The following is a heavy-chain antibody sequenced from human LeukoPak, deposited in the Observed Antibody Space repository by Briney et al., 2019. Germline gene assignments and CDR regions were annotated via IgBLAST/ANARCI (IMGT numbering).Heavy chain of an antibody. CDR1: GFTFSSYW. V-gene: IGHV3-7*03. D-gene: IGHD4/OR15-4a*01. CDR2: IKQDGSEK. CDR3: ARALNRHIGAFEY. J-gene: IGHJ4*02. Sequence: PGGSLRLSCAASGFTFSSYWMSWVRQAPGKGLQWVANIKQDGSEKYCVDSVKGRFTISRDNAKNSLYLQMNSLRAEDTATYFCARALNRHIGAFEYWGQGALVTVSS.